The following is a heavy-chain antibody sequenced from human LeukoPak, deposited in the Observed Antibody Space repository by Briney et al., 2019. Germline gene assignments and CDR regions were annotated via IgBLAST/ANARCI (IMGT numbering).Heavy chain of an antibody. CDR2: ISSSSSYI. CDR3: AKPSPALDI. Sequence: GGSLRLSCAASGFTFNNFAMSWVRQAPGRGLEWVSSISSSSSYIYYADSVKGRFTISRDNAKNSLYLQMNSLRAEDTAVYYCAKPSPALDIWGQGTMVTVSS. J-gene: IGHJ3*02. CDR1: GFTFNNFA. V-gene: IGHV3-21*01. D-gene: IGHD2-2*01.